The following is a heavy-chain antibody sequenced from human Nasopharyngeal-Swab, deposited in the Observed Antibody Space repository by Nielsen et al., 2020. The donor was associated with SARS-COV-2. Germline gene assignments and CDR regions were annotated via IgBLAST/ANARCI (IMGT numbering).Heavy chain of an antibody. J-gene: IGHJ4*02. CDR1: GFTFSDSA. V-gene: IGHV3-73*01. CDR2: IRSKGNTYAT. CDR3: TRCGGSCYTGKDY. D-gene: IGHD2-15*01. Sequence: GESLKISCAASGFTFSDSAIHWVRQASGKGLEWVGRIRSKGNTYATAYAASVKGRFIIFRDDSKNTAYLQMNSLITEDTAVYYCTRCGGSCYTGKDYWGQGTLVTVSS.